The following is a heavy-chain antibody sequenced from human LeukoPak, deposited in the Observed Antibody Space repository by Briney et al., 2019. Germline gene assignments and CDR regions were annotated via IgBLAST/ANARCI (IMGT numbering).Heavy chain of an antibody. CDR1: GGSISSSSYY. Sequence: SETLSLTCTVSGGSISSSSYYWGCIRQPPGKGLEWIGSIYYSGSTYYNPSLKSRATISVNTSKNQFSLKLSSVTAADTAVYYCARTTEGYCRGRSCYSYYYYMDVWGKGTTVTVSS. D-gene: IGHD2-15*01. V-gene: IGHV4-39*01. CDR3: ARTTEGYCRGRSCYSYYYYMDV. J-gene: IGHJ6*03. CDR2: IYYSGST.